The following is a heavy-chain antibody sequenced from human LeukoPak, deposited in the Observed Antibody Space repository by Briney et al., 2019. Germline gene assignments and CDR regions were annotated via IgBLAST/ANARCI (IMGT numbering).Heavy chain of an antibody. CDR2: IYDSGST. CDR1: GGSIRSSYYY. Sequence: PSETLSLTCTVSGGSIRSSYYYWGWIRQPPGKGLEWIGSIYDSGSTYYNPSLKSRVTISVDTSKNQFSLKLSSVTAADTAVYYCARAGDYVIVDYWGQGTLVTVSS. D-gene: IGHD4-17*01. J-gene: IGHJ4*02. CDR3: ARAGDYVIVDY. V-gene: IGHV4-39*07.